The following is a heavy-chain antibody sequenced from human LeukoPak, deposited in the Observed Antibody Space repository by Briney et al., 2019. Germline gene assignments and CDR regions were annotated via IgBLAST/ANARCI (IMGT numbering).Heavy chain of an antibody. Sequence: GGSLRLSCAASGFTFSSYAMSWVRQAPGKGLEWVSAISGSGGSTYYADSVKGRFTISRDNSKNTLYLQMNSLRAEDTAVYYCAKAGHAVVAPAKDRQGRYFDYWGQGTLVTVSS. CDR1: GFTFSSYA. V-gene: IGHV3-23*01. CDR2: ISGSGGST. J-gene: IGHJ4*02. D-gene: IGHD2-2*01. CDR3: AKAGHAVVAPAKDRQGRYFDY.